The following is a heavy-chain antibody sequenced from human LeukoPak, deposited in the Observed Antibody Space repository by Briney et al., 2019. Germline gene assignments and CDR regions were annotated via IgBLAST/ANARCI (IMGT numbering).Heavy chain of an antibody. V-gene: IGHV3-23*01. Sequence: GGSLRLSCAASGFTFSSYAMSWVRQAPGKGLEWVSAISGSGGSTYYADSVKGRFTTSRDNAENTVYLQMNSLRAEDTAVYYCERTTVGAGSQSAYWGQGRLVIVSS. D-gene: IGHD4-23*01. CDR1: GFTFSSYA. CDR2: ISGSGGST. J-gene: IGHJ4*02. CDR3: ERTTVGAGSQSAY.